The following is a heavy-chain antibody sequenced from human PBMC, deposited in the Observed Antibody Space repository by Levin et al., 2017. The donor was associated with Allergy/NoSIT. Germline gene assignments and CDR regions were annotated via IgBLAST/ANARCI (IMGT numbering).Heavy chain of an antibody. CDR1: GFTFSNYG. V-gene: IGHV3-33*01. CDR3: ARDSRYSDWLLYGKPRGQHYYYMEV. J-gene: IGHJ6*03. Sequence: PGGSLRLSCAASGFTFSNYGMHWVRQAPGKGLERVAIIWYDGSNKQYADSVKGRFTISRDNSKNTLYLQMNSLRAEDTAVYYCARDSRYSDWLLYGKPRGQHYYYMEVWGKGITVTVSS. CDR2: IWYDGSNK. D-gene: IGHD3-9*01.